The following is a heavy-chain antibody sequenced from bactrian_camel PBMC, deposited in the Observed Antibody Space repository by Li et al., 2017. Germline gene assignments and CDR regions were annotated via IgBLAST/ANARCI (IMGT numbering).Heavy chain of an antibody. CDR2: IYTSSSAT. Sequence: HVQLVESGGGSAQAGGSLRLSCVVSEYTHSTYAMGWFRQAPGKEREGVAGIYTSSSATIYADSVKGRFTISQDVAKSTVYLQMNSLKPEDTAMYYCAADSAVVPGEELLPDLNYWGQGTQVTV. CDR1: EYTHSTYA. J-gene: IGHJ4*01. V-gene: IGHV3-3*01. D-gene: IGHD6*01. CDR3: AADSAVVPGEELLPDLNY.